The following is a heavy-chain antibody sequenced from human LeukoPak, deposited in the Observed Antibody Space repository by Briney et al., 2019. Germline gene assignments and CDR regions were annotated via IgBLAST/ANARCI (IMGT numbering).Heavy chain of an antibody. Sequence: SQTLSLTCAISGDSVSRDSVAWNWIRQSPSRGVEWLGRTYYRSTWYYDYAVSMKSRITINPDTSKNQFSLQLNSVTPEDTAVYYCARGTGWPQFDYWGQGTLVTVSS. J-gene: IGHJ4*02. CDR2: TYYRSTWYY. CDR3: ARGTGWPQFDY. V-gene: IGHV6-1*01. CDR1: GDSVSRDSVA. D-gene: IGHD6-19*01.